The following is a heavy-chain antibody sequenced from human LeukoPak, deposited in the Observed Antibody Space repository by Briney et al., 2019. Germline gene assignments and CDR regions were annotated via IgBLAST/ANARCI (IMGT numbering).Heavy chain of an antibody. Sequence: PGGSLRLSCAASGFTFSNYDMNWVRQAPGKGLEWVANIKGDGSEKYYVDSVKGRFSISRDNAKNSLYLQMNSLRAEDTALYYCASNWGSYPDCWGQGALVTVSS. J-gene: IGHJ4*02. V-gene: IGHV3-7*01. D-gene: IGHD3-16*01. CDR2: IKGDGSEK. CDR1: GFTFSNYD. CDR3: ASNWGSYPDC.